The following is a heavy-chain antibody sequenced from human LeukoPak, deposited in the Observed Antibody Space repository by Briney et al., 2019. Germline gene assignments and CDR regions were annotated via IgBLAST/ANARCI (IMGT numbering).Heavy chain of an antibody. Sequence: KSSETLSLTCTVSGGSISSYYWSWIRQPPGKGLEWIGYIYYSGSTNYNPSLKSRVTISVDTSKNQFSLKLSSVTAADTAVYYCARGLVISSIWENNYYYYGMDVWGQGTTVTVSS. CDR1: GGSISSYY. J-gene: IGHJ6*02. D-gene: IGHD6-13*01. V-gene: IGHV4-59*01. CDR3: ARGLVISSIWENNYYYYGMDV. CDR2: IYYSGST.